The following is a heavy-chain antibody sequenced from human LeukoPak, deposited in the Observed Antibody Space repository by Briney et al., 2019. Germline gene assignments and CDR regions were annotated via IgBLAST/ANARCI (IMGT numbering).Heavy chain of an antibody. CDR3: TGGTSYRLLDY. D-gene: IGHD1-7*01. Sequence: ASVKVSCKVSGYSLTELSMHWVRQAPGKGLEWMGGFDPGNGETIFTKNFQGRVTMTDDTSTDTAYMELSSLRSEDTAVYYCTGGTSYRLLDYWGQGTLVTVSS. CDR2: FDPGNGET. V-gene: IGHV1-24*01. J-gene: IGHJ4*02. CDR1: GYSLTELS.